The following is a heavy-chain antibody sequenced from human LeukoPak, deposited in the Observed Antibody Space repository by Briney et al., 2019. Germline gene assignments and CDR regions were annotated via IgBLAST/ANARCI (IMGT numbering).Heavy chain of an antibody. J-gene: IGHJ4*02. CDR1: GFTFSSSW. Sequence: PGGSLRLSCAASGFTFSSSWMYWVRRAPGMGLVCVSRTDAVGSQTDYADSVKGRFTISRDNAKNTLFLQMNSLRAEDTAVYYCVRAVMGTFDYWGQGTLVTVSS. D-gene: IGHD2-8*01. CDR2: TDAVGSQT. CDR3: VRAVMGTFDY. V-gene: IGHV3-74*01.